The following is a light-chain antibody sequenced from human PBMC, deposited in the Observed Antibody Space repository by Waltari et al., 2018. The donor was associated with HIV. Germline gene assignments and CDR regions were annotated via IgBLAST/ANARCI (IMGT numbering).Light chain of an antibody. CDR2: SVC. CDR1: QSIRMY. CDR3: QQTYDLPIP. Sequence: DIQMTQSPSSLSAFVGDTVTITCRSSQSIRMYLNWYHPKPGKAPKVLIYSVCALQDGVSSRFSGCGSGTHFTLAITNLQSEDIGTYFCQQTYDLPIPFGGGTKV. V-gene: IGKV1-39*01. J-gene: IGKJ4*01.